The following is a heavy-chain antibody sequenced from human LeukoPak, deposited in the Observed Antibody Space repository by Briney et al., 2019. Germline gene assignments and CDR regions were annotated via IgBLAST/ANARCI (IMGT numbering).Heavy chain of an antibody. Sequence: PGGSLRLSCAASGFTFSSYAMSWVRQAPGKGLEWVSAISGSGGSTYYADSVKGRFTISRDNSKNTLYLQMYSLRAEDTAVYYCAKVRSGYSYGSPGFPYYYYMDVWGKGTTVTVSS. J-gene: IGHJ6*03. D-gene: IGHD5-18*01. CDR3: AKVRSGYSYGSPGFPYYYYMDV. V-gene: IGHV3-23*01. CDR1: GFTFSSYA. CDR2: ISGSGGST.